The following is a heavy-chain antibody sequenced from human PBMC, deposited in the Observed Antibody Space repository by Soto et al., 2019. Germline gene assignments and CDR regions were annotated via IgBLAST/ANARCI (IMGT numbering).Heavy chain of an antibody. CDR3: ARLVYDTRLNYMYFDF. J-gene: IGHJ4*02. Sequence: SETLSLTCAVFGVSISSGNWWTWVRQSPQRGLEYIGEIFHDGTANYYPSFERRVAISVDTSKNQFSLKLTSVTAADTAIYFCARLVYDTRLNYMYFDFWGQGTLVTVSS. D-gene: IGHD3-10*01. CDR2: IFHDGTA. CDR1: GVSISSGNW. V-gene: IGHV4-4*02.